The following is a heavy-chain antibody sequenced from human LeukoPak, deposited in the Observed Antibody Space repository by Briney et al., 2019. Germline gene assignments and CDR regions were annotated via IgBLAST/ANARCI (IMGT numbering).Heavy chain of an antibody. CDR2: IYTSGST. J-gene: IGHJ2*01. V-gene: IGHV4-4*07. Sequence: SETLSLTCTVSGGSISSYYWSWIRQPAGKGLEWIGRIYTSGSTNQNPSLKSRVTMSVDTSKNQFSLKLSSVTAAGTAVYYCARDRPHYDSSGYTYWYFDLWGRGTLVTVSS. CDR3: ARDRPHYDSSGYTYWYFDL. D-gene: IGHD3-22*01. CDR1: GGSISSYY.